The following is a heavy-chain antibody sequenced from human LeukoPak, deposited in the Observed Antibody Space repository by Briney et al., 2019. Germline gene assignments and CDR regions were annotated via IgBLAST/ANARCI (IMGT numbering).Heavy chain of an antibody. D-gene: IGHD1-26*01. Sequence: SETLSLTCTVSGGSISSYYWSWIRQPPGKGLEWIGYIYYSGSTNYNPSLKSRVTISVDTSKNQFSLKLSSVTAADTAVYYCARHPRGSTAPYYFDYWGQGTLVTVSS. CDR2: IYYSGST. CDR1: GGSISSYY. CDR3: ARHPRGSTAPYYFDY. V-gene: IGHV4-59*08. J-gene: IGHJ4*02.